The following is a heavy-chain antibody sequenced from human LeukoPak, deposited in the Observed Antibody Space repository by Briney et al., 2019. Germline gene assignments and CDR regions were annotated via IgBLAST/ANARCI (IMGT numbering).Heavy chain of an antibody. D-gene: IGHD3-10*01. CDR2: IKEDGSEK. CDR3: ARILWGSSASNWFDP. CDR1: GLTFSNYW. V-gene: IGHV3-7*01. Sequence: GGSLRLSCAASGLTFSNYWMTWVRQAPGKGLEWVASIKEDGSEKYFVDSVKGRFTISRDNAKNSLYLQMNSLRAEDTAVYCCARILWGSSASNWFDPWGQGTLVTVSS. J-gene: IGHJ5*02.